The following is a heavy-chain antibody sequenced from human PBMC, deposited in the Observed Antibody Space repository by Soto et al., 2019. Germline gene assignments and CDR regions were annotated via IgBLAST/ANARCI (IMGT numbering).Heavy chain of an antibody. V-gene: IGHV1-18*01. CDR3: ARVTVNTVDYYYMDV. CDR2: ISAYNGNT. Sequence: QVQLVQSGAEVKKPGASVKVSCKASGYTFTSYGISWVRQAPGQGLEWMGWISAYNGNTNYAHKLQGRVTMTTDTSTSTAYIELSSLRSDDTAVYYCARVTVNTVDYYYMDVWGKGTTVNVSS. CDR1: GYTFTSYG. J-gene: IGHJ6*03. D-gene: IGHD4-4*01.